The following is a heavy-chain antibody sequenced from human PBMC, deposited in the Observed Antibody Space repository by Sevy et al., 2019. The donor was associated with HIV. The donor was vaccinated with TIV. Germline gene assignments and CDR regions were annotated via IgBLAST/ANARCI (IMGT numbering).Heavy chain of an antibody. CDR3: AVRRRVVIPGVVRRRDQFFYYGMDV. D-gene: IGHD2-2*01. Sequence: SETLSLTCAVYGESFSSYYWSWIRQSPGKGLEWIGEINHSGTTNYHPSLKSRVSISADTSKNQFSLKLTSVTAADTVVYYRAVRRRVVIPGVVRRRDQFFYYGMDVWGQGTTVTVSS. CDR1: GESFSSYY. CDR2: INHSGTT. J-gene: IGHJ6*02. V-gene: IGHV4-34*01.